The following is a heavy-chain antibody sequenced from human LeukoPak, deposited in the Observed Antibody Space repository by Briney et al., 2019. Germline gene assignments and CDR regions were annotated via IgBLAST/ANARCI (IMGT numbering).Heavy chain of an antibody. CDR3: ARSYSGSQSKGAFDY. CDR1: GYTFTGYY. Sequence: ASVKVSCKASGYTFTGYYMHWVRQAPGQGLEWMGRINPNSGGTNYAQKFQGRVTKTRDTSISTAYMELSRLRSDDTAVYYCARSYSGSQSKGAFDYWGQGTLVTVSS. V-gene: IGHV1-2*06. J-gene: IGHJ4*02. CDR2: INPNSGGT. D-gene: IGHD1-26*01.